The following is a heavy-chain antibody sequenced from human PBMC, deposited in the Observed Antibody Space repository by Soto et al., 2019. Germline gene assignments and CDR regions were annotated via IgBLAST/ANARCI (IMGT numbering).Heavy chain of an antibody. CDR3: AREPLPYSSGWGWSDY. J-gene: IGHJ4*02. Sequence: QVQLVQSGAEVKKPGASVKVSCKASGYTFTSYGISWVRQAPGQGLEWMGWISAYNGNTNYAQKRQGRVTMTPDTSTSTGYMELRSLRSDDTAMYYCAREPLPYSSGWGWSDYWGQGTLVTVSS. CDR1: GYTFTSYG. D-gene: IGHD6-19*01. CDR2: ISAYNGNT. V-gene: IGHV1-18*01.